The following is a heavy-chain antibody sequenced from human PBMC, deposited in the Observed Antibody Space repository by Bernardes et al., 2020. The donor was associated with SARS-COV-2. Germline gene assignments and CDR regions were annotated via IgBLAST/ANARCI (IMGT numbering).Heavy chain of an antibody. CDR1: GFTFRSHW. J-gene: IGHJ4*02. D-gene: IGHD3-10*01. CDR2: ISDDGTYN. V-gene: IGHV3-74*01. CDR3: ARDTFGDGALFDY. Sequence: AEALSLSRAASGFTFRSHWMHWVRQAQGKGLEWLSRISDDGTYNDYAGSVRGRFTISRDNAKNTVYLQMNSLRVDDPAVYYCARDTFGDGALFDYWGQG.